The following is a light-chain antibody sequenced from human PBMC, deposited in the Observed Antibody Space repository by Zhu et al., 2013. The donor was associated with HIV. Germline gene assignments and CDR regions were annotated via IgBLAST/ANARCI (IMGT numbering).Light chain of an antibody. Sequence: AIQLTQSPSSLSASVGDSVTITCRASQAINSDLAWYQQRPGTAPKLLIYDASRLHTGVPLRFSGSGSGTDFTLSITSLQPEDFATYYCQQFNHHVTFGGGTKVEIK. CDR1: QAINSD. CDR2: DAS. CDR3: QQFNHHVT. V-gene: IGKV1D-13*01. J-gene: IGKJ4*01.